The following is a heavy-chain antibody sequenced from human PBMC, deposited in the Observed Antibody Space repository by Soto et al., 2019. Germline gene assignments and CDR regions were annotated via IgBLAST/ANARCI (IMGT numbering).Heavy chain of an antibody. V-gene: IGHV1-2*02. D-gene: IGHD6-25*01. J-gene: IGHJ4*02. CDR2: INPNSGGT. CDR3: ARDSSGWIDY. CDR1: GYTXSGYY. Sequence: GXSXKVSFRAAGYTXSGYYMDLVRQAPGQGLEWMGWINPNSGGTNYAQKFQGRVTMTSDTSISTAYMELSRLRSDDTAVYYCARDSSGWIDYWGQGTLVTVSS.